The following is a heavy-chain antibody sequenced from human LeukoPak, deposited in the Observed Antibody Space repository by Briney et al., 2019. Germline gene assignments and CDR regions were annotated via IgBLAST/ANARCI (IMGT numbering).Heavy chain of an antibody. Sequence: GGSLRLSCAASGFTFSSYEMNWVRQAPGKGLEWVSYISYSVNTIYYADSVKGRFTIFRDNAKNSLYLQMNSLRANDTAVYYCARVADYYGSANFDYWGQGTLVTVSS. D-gene: IGHD3-10*01. V-gene: IGHV3-48*03. CDR2: ISYSVNTI. J-gene: IGHJ4*02. CDR1: GFTFSSYE. CDR3: ARVADYYGSANFDY.